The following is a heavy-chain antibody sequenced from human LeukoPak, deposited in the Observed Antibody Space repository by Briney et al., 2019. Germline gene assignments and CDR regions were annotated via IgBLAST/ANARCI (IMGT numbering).Heavy chain of an antibody. J-gene: IGHJ6*03. Sequence: PGGSLRLSCAASGFAFEDHGMSWVRQAPGKGLEWVSGITWNGGSTTYADSVKGRFTISRDNAKNSLYLQMNGLRAEDTALHYCARQNEDIVVVPAATPYYYYYMDVWGKGTTVTVSS. CDR3: ARQNEDIVVVPAATPYYYYYMDV. D-gene: IGHD2-2*01. V-gene: IGHV3-20*04. CDR2: ITWNGGST. CDR1: GFAFEDHG.